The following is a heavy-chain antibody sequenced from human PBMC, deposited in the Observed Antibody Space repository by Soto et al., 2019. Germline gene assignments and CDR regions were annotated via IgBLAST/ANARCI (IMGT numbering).Heavy chain of an antibody. D-gene: IGHD1-1*01. CDR2: INPNSGGT. V-gene: IGHV1-2*02. Sequence: ASVKVSCKASGYTFSDYYIHWVRQAPGQGLEWMGWINPNSGGTKYAPKFQGGVTMTRDTSITTAYMELSRLRSGDTAVYYCAQEPATAKPEGVDFWGQGTLVTVSS. J-gene: IGHJ4*02. CDR1: GYTFSDYY. CDR3: AQEPATAKPEGVDF.